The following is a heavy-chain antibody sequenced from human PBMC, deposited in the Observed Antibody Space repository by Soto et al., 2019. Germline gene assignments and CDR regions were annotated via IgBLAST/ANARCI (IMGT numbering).Heavy chain of an antibody. J-gene: IGHJ6*02. D-gene: IGHD1-26*01. V-gene: IGHV1-69*01. CDR2: IIPIFGTA. CDR1: GGTFSSYA. Sequence: QVQLVQSGAEVKKPGSSVKVSCKASGGTFSSYAISWVRQAPGQGLEWMGGIIPIFGTANYAQTFQGRVTITADESTSTAYMELRSLRSEDTAVYYCARTERSWELPNDYYSYYGMDVWGQGTTVTVSS. CDR3: ARTERSWELPNDYYSYYGMDV.